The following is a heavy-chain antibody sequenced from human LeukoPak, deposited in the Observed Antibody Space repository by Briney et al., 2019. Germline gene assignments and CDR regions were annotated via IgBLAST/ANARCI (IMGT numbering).Heavy chain of an antibody. CDR1: GGSISSGGYY. J-gene: IGHJ6*02. V-gene: IGHV4-30-2*01. CDR3: ARGFFVVGATGEGLRTDSTTTTTIWTSMDV. D-gene: IGHD1-26*01. Sequence: SQTLSLTCTASGGSISSGGYYWSWIRQPPGKGLEWIGYIYHSGSTSYNPSLKSRVTISVDTSQNQFSLKLTSVTAADTAVYYCARGFFVVGATGEGLRTDSTTTTTIWTSMDVWGQGTTVTVSS. CDR2: IYHSGST.